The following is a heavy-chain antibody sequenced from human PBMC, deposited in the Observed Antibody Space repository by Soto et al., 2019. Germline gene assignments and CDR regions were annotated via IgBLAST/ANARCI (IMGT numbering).Heavy chain of an antibody. V-gene: IGHV3-23*01. CDR1: GFTFSSFA. Sequence: GGSLRLSCAAYGFTFSSFAMTWVRQAPGKGLEWVSDVVGSGVSTYYADSAKGRFTISRDNSKNTLFLQMNRLRAEDTALYYCATSPRGAARPGVDSWGQGTLVTVSS. CDR2: VVGSGVST. CDR3: ATSPRGAARPGVDS. D-gene: IGHD6-6*01. J-gene: IGHJ4*02.